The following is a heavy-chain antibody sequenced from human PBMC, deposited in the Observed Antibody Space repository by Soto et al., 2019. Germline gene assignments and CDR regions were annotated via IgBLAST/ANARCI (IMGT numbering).Heavy chain of an antibody. Sequence: SETLSLTCAVYGGSFSGYYWSWIRQPPGKGLEWIGEINHSGSTNYNPSLKSRVTISVDTSKNQFSLKLSSVTAADTAVYYCAREGHCSSTGCPGDYWGQGTLVTVS. J-gene: IGHJ4*02. D-gene: IGHD2-2*01. CDR1: GGSFSGYY. CDR2: INHSGST. V-gene: IGHV4-34*01. CDR3: AREGHCSSTGCPGDY.